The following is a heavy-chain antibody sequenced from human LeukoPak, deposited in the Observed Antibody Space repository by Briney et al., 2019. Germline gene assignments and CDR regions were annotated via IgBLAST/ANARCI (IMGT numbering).Heavy chain of an antibody. D-gene: IGHD2-15*01. J-gene: IGHJ4*02. CDR1: GFTFSSYG. Sequence: GGSLRLSCAASGFTFSSYGMHWVRQAPGKGLEWVAVIWYDGSNKYYADSVKGRFTISRDNSKNTLYLQLNSLRAEDTVVYYCARQHCSGGDCYFFDWGQGTLVTVSS. CDR3: ARQHCSGGDCYFFD. CDR2: IWYDGSNK. V-gene: IGHV3-33*01.